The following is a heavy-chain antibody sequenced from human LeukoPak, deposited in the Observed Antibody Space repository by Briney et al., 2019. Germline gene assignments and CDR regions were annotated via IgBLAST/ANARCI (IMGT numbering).Heavy chain of an antibody. V-gene: IGHV4-59*01. CDR3: AGGPNNYYFDY. D-gene: IGHD1/OR15-1a*01. Sequence: SETLSLTCTVSGGSISSDYWSWIRQPPGKGLEWIGYVYYSGSTNCNPSLKSRVTISVDTSKNQFSLKLSSVTTEDTAVYYCAGGPNNYYFDYWGQGTLVTVSS. J-gene: IGHJ4*02. CDR1: GGSISSDY. CDR2: VYYSGST.